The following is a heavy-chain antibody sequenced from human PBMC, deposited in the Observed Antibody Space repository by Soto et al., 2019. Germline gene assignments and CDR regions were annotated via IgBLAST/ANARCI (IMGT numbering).Heavy chain of an antibody. CDR1: GITVSSYY. D-gene: IGHD3-3*01. V-gene: IGHV3-53*02. CDR3: ASSVTIFGYETRPGNDY. Sequence: EVQLVETGGGLIQPGGSLRLSCAASGITVSSYYMSWVRQAPGKGLEWVSAIYSGGTIHYADSVKGRFTISRDNSKNTLYLQVNSLRAEDTAVYYCASSVTIFGYETRPGNDYWGQGTLVTVSS. CDR2: IYSGGTI. J-gene: IGHJ4*02.